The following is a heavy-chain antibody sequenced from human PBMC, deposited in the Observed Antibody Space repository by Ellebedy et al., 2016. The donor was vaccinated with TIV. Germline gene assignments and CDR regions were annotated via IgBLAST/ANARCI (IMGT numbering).Heavy chain of an antibody. CDR2: IYYTGTT. CDR1: GSSISRGGYC. Sequence: LRLSXTVSGSSISRGGYCWSWIRQHPGKGLEWIGHIYYTGTTYYNPSLKSRISISVDTSKNQLSLKLSSVTAADTVVYYCAGATDGYDYVRGSYHYSIHSWGQGTLVTVSS. D-gene: IGHD3-16*02. CDR3: AGATDGYDYVRGSYHYSIHS. V-gene: IGHV4-31*03. J-gene: IGHJ4*02.